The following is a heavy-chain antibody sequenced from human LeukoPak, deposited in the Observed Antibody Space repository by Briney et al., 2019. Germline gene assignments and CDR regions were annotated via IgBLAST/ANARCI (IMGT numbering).Heavy chain of an antibody. J-gene: IGHJ5*02. CDR1: GFTFSSYS. CDR2: ISSSSSYI. Sequence: GGSLRLSCAASGFTFSSYSMNWVRQAPGKGLEWVSSISSSSSYIYYADSVKGRFTISRDNAKNSLYLQMNSLRTEDTAVYYCARDFLDSGHGDWFDPWGQGTLVTVSS. V-gene: IGHV3-21*01. D-gene: IGHD5-12*01. CDR3: ARDFLDSGHGDWFDP.